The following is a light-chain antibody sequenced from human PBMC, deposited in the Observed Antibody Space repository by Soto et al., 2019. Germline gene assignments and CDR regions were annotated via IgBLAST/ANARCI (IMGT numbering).Light chain of an antibody. CDR1: SSNIGSNY. Sequence: QSALTQPPSASGTPGQRVTISCSGSSSNIGSNYVYWYQQLPGTAPKLLIYSNNQRPSGVPDRFSGSKSGTSASLAISGLRSEDEADYYCAAWDDSLSGEVFGTGTKLTVL. V-gene: IGLV1-47*02. CDR2: SNN. CDR3: AAWDDSLSGEV. J-gene: IGLJ1*01.